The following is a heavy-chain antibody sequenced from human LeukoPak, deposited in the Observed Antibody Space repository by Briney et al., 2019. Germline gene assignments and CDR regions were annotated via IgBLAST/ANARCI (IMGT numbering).Heavy chain of an antibody. V-gene: IGHV4-4*02. J-gene: IGHJ4*02. CDR2: IYHSGST. CDR3: ARGALYSGSYWGLLDY. CDR1: GGSISSSNW. Sequence: SETLSLTCAVSGGSISSSNWWSWVRQPPGKGLEWIGEIYHSGSTNYNPSLKSRVTISVDKSKNQFSLKLSSVTAADTAVYYCARGALYSGSYWGLLDYWGQGTLVTVSS. D-gene: IGHD1-26*01.